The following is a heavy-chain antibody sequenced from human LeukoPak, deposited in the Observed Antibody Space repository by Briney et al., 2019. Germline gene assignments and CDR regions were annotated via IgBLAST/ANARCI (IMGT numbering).Heavy chain of an antibody. J-gene: IGHJ4*02. V-gene: IGHV3-23*01. CDR3: VARNGYHYAFDY. Sequence: PGGSLRLSCVGSELTFSAYAMSWVRQTPGKGLEWVSGISGNGANTDSAGSVEGRFTVSRDNSKDTLYLEMTNLRAEDAAVYYCVARNGYHYAFDYWGQGTQVVVSS. CDR2: ISGNGANT. D-gene: IGHD3-10*01. CDR1: ELTFSAYA.